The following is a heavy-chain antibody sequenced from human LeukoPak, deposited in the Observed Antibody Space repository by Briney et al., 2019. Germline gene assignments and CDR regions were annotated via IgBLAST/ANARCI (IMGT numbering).Heavy chain of an antibody. CDR3: ARDGGVRGVTITPPYFDY. V-gene: IGHV3-23*01. J-gene: IGHJ4*02. D-gene: IGHD3-10*01. CDR1: GFTFSSYA. CDR2: ISGSGGST. Sequence: GGSLRLSCAASGFTFSSYAMSWVRQAPGKGLEWVSAISGSGGSTYYADSVKGRFTISRDNSKNTLYLQMNSLRAEDTAVYYCARDGGVRGVTITPPYFDYWGQGTLVTVSS.